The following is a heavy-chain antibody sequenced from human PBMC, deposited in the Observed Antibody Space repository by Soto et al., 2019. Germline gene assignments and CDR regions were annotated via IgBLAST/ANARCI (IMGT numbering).Heavy chain of an antibody. V-gene: IGHV4-34*01. Sequence: QVQLQQWGAGLLKSSETLSLTCAVYGGSFSGYYWSWIRQPPGKGLEWIGYINHSGSTNYNPTLKRRVTLSGEASKNQFSIKLRPVTAADTAVYYCARGHCPRYYDLWGRGTLVTVAT. CDR3: ARGHCPRYYDL. CDR2: INHSGST. CDR1: GGSFSGYY. D-gene: IGHD2-21*01. J-gene: IGHJ2*01.